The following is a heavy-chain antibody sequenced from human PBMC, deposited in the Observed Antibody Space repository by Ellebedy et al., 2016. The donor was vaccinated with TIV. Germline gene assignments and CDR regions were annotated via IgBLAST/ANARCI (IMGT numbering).Heavy chain of an antibody. J-gene: IGHJ4*02. CDR1: GFTFSSYS. V-gene: IGHV3-21*01. D-gene: IGHD3-22*01. Sequence: GESLKISCAASGFTFSSYSMNWVRQAPGRGLEWVSSISTGSNYIYYTDSVKGRFTISRDNAKNSLYLQMNSLRAEDTAVYFCASGYFDANGYYYTPAYYWGQGTLVTVSS. CDR3: ASGYFDANGYYYTPAYY. CDR2: ISTGSNYI.